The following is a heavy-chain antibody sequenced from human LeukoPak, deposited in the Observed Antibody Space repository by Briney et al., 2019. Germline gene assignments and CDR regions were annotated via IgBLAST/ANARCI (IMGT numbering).Heavy chain of an antibody. V-gene: IGHV1-2*02. CDR3: ARDQEYDSSGYHGY. Sequence: ASVKVSCKASGYTFTGYYMHWVRQAPGQGLEWMGWINPNSGGTNYAQKFQGRVTMTRDTSISTAYMELSRLRSDDTAVYYCARDQEYDSSGYHGYWGQGNLVTVSS. D-gene: IGHD3-22*01. J-gene: IGHJ4*02. CDR2: INPNSGGT. CDR1: GYTFTGYY.